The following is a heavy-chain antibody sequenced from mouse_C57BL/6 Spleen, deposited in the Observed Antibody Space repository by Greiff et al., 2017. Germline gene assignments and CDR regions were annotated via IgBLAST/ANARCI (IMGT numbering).Heavy chain of an antibody. Sequence: VMLVESGGDLVKPGGSLKLSCAASGFTFSSYGMSWVRQTPDKRLEWVATISSGGSYTYYPDRVKGRFTISRDNAKNTLYLPLSTLKSEDTAMYYCARHEETAQSNSIDYWGQGTSLTVSS. CDR2: ISSGGSYT. V-gene: IGHV5-6*02. CDR3: ARHEETAQSNSIDY. CDR1: GFTFSSYG. J-gene: IGHJ2*02. D-gene: IGHD3-2*02.